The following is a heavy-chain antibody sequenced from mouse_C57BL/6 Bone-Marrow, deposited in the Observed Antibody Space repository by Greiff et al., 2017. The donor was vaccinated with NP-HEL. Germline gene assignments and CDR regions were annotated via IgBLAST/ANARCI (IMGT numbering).Heavy chain of an antibody. CDR1: GYTFTSYG. CDR2: IYPRSGNT. V-gene: IGHV1-81*01. J-gene: IGHJ4*01. Sequence: QVQLKESGAELARPGASVKLSCKASGYTFTSYGISWVKQRTGQGLEWIGEIYPRSGNTYYNEKFKGKATLTADKSSSTAYMELRSLTSEDSAVYFCARHGKGAMDYWGQGTSVTVSS. CDR3: ARHGKGAMDY. D-gene: IGHD1-1*01.